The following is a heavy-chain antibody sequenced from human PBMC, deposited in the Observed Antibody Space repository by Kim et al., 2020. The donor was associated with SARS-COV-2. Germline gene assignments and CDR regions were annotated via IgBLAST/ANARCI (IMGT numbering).Heavy chain of an antibody. CDR3: ARETRKAIATYCSSTSCQNDAFDI. CDR1: GGSISSYY. J-gene: IGHJ3*02. V-gene: IGHV4-59*13. Sequence: SETLSLTCTVSGGSISSYYWSWIRQPPGKGLEWIGYIYYSGSTNYNPSLKSRVTISVDTSKNQFSLKLSSVTAADTAVYYCARETRKAIATYCSSTSCQNDAFDIWGQGTMVTVSS. D-gene: IGHD2-2*01. CDR2: IYYSGST.